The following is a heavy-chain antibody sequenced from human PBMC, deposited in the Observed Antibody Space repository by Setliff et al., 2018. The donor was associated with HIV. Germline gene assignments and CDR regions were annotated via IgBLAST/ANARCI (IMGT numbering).Heavy chain of an antibody. Sequence: GESLKISCAASGFTFSSYGMHWVRQAPGKGLEWVSYISSGGNTIYYTDSVKGRFTISRDNAKNSLYLQMNSLRAEDTAVYYCAREGYYDTSAYFYWGQGTLVTVSS. CDR1: GFTFSSYG. CDR3: AREGYYDTSAYFY. D-gene: IGHD3-22*01. J-gene: IGHJ4*02. V-gene: IGHV3-48*04. CDR2: ISSGGNTI.